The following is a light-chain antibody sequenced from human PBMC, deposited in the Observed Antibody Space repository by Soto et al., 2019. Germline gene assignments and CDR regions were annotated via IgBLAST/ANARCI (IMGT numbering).Light chain of an antibody. CDR1: SSSIGAGYD. J-gene: IGLJ1*01. Sequence: QSVLPQPPSVSGAPGQRVTISCTGSSSSIGAGYDVHWYQQFPGTAPKLLIYGNSNRPSGVPDRFSGSKSGTSASLAITGLQAEDEADYYCQSYDISMSGFVFGSGTKVTVL. V-gene: IGLV1-40*01. CDR2: GNS. CDR3: QSYDISMSGFV.